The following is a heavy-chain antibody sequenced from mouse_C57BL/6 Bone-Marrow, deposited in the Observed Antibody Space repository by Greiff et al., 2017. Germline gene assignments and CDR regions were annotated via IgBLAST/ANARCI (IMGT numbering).Heavy chain of an antibody. D-gene: IGHD1-1*01. CDR3: ARRMPRYYGSSYLYFDV. V-gene: IGHV1-81*01. Sequence: QVQLQQSGAELARPGASVKLSCKASGYTFTSYGISWVKQRTGQGLEWIGEIYPRSGNTYYNEKFKGKATLTADKSSSTAYMELRSLTSEDSAVYFCARRMPRYYGSSYLYFDVWGTGATVTVSS. CDR1: GYTFTSYG. CDR2: IYPRSGNT. J-gene: IGHJ1*03.